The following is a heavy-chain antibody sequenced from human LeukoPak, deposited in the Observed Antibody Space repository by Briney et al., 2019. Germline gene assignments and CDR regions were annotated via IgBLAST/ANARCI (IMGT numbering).Heavy chain of an antibody. CDR3: ARISNWFDP. J-gene: IGHJ5*02. CDR2: IFHSGTG. CDR1: GGSISSSDW. V-gene: IGHV4-4*02. Sequence: SETLSLTCAVSGGSISSSDWWSWVRQPPGKGLEWIGEIFHSGTGNYNPSLKSRVTISVDKSNNQFSLRLTSVTAADTAVYYCARISNWFDPWGQGTLVTVSS.